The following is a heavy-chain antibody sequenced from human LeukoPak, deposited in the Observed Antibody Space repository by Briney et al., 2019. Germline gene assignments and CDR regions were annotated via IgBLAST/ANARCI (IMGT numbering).Heavy chain of an antibody. CDR2: ISGSGDYT. CDR1: GFTFSSYA. CDR3: AKGVSGAYYFDF. V-gene: IGHV3-23*01. J-gene: IGHJ4*02. D-gene: IGHD6-25*01. Sequence: GGSLRLSCAASGFTFSSYAMSWVRQAPGKGLEWVSSISGSGDYTYYADSVKGRFTISRDNSNNTLYLQMTSLRAEDTAVYYCAKGVSGAYYFDFWGQGTLFTVSS.